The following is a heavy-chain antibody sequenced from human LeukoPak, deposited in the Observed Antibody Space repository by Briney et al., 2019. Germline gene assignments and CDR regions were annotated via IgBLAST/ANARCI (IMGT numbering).Heavy chain of an antibody. CDR1: GFTFSNAW. V-gene: IGHV3-15*01. D-gene: IGHD2-2*01. CDR3: VRAHEASYQLVTLDWFDP. CDR2: IKSKTDGGAT. Sequence: GGSLRLSCAASGFTFSNAWMSWVRQAPGKGLEWVGRIKSKTDGGATHYAAPVKGRFTISRDDSKNTLYLQMNSLRAEDTAVYYCVRAHEASYQLVTLDWFDPWGQGTLVTVSS. J-gene: IGHJ5*02.